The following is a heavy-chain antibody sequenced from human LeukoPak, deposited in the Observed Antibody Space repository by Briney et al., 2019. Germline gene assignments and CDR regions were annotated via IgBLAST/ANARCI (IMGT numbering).Heavy chain of an antibody. V-gene: IGHV3-7*03. J-gene: IGHJ5*02. CDR3: ARGPWDSSGYP. D-gene: IGHD3-22*01. CDR1: GFTFSSYW. CDR2: IKEDGSEK. Sequence: GGSLRLSCAASGFTFSSYWMTWARQAPGKGLEWVANIKEDGSEKFYVDSVKGRFTISRVNAKNSVYLQMDSLRADDTAVYYCARGPWDSSGYPWGQGTLVTVSS.